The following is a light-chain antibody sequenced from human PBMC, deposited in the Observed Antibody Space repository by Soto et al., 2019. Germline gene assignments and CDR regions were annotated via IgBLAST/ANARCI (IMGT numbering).Light chain of an antibody. CDR1: QSVSSN. V-gene: IGKV3-15*01. CDR3: QQYNNWPWT. CDR2: AAS. J-gene: IGKJ1*01. Sequence: ELVMTQSPATLSVSPGERVTLSCRASQSVSSNLAWYQQKPGQAPRLLIYAASTRATGIPARFSGSGSGTEFTLTISSLHSEDFAVYYCQQYNNWPWTFGQGTKVEIK.